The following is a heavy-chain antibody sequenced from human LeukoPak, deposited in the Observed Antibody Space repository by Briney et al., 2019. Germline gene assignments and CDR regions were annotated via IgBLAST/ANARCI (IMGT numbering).Heavy chain of an antibody. CDR3: AKESPYCHGTDCRIYYFDS. CDR2: ISKDADAT. J-gene: IGHJ4*02. V-gene: IGHV3-23*01. Sequence: GGSLRLSCAASGFTFRSYAMSWVRQAPGKGLEWVSAISKDADATYYAGSVKGRFTIPRDNSKDTLSLQMNSLRAEDTAVYYCAKESPYCHGTDCRIYYFDSWGQGILVTVSS. D-gene: IGHD2-15*01. CDR1: GFTFRSYA.